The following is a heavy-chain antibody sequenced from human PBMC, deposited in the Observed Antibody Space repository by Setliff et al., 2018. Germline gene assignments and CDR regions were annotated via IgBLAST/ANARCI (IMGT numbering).Heavy chain of an antibody. J-gene: IGHJ5*02. CDR2: VHDNGET. V-gene: IGHV4-59*02. CDR1: GVSVASRY. Sequence: PSETLSLTCTVSGVSVASRYWSWVRQAPGTGLEWIAYVHDNGETNQNPSLKSRVTISVDTSKNQFSLKMTSVTAADTAIYYCARGSTGIYDPWGQGILVTV. CDR3: ARGSTGIYDP. D-gene: IGHD1-1*01.